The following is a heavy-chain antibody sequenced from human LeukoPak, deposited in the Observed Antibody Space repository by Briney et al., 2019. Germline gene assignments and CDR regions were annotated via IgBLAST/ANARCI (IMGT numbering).Heavy chain of an antibody. Sequence: GGSLRLSCAASGFIFSSYSMSWVRQAPGKGLEWVSAISGGGGNTYYADSVKGRFTISRDNSKNTLYLQMNSLRAEDTAVYYCGKNRYSGSLSPFDIWGQGTMVTVSS. CDR2: ISGGGGNT. CDR1: GFIFSSYS. V-gene: IGHV3-23*01. CDR3: GKNRYSGSLSPFDI. J-gene: IGHJ3*02. D-gene: IGHD1-26*01.